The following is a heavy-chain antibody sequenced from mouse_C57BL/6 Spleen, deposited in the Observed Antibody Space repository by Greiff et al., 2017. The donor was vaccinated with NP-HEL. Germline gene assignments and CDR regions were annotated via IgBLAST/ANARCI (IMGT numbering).Heavy chain of an antibody. Sequence: VQLQQPGAELVKPGASVKLSCKASGYTFTSYWMQWVKQRPGQGLEWIGEIDPSDSYTNYNQKLKGKATLTVDKSYSTAYMQLSSLTSEDSAVYYCARLGDYYGSRYYAMDYWGQGTSVTVSS. CDR1: GYTFTSYW. CDR3: ARLGDYYGSRYYAMDY. CDR2: IDPSDSYT. V-gene: IGHV1-50*01. D-gene: IGHD1-1*01. J-gene: IGHJ4*01.